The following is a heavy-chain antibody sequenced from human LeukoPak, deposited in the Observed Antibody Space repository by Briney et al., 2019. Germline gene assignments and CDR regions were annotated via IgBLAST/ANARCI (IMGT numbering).Heavy chain of an antibody. CDR2: IYSSGST. Sequence: SETLSLTCTVSGGSMSSSYWSWIRQSAGTGLEWVGRIYSSGSTDYNPSLKSRLTMSLDTSKSQFSLKLKSVTAADTAVYYCAKDFPVCSSTSCHDWFDPWGQGTLVTVSS. J-gene: IGHJ5*02. V-gene: IGHV4-4*07. CDR1: GGSMSSSY. CDR3: AKDFPVCSSTSCHDWFDP. D-gene: IGHD2-2*01.